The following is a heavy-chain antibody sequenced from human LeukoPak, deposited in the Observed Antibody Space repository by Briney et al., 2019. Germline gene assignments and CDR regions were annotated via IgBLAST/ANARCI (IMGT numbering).Heavy chain of an antibody. J-gene: IGHJ4*02. CDR3: AKDIGDTAMVDY. CDR2: ISSSGSTI. D-gene: IGHD5-18*01. Sequence: GGSLRLSCAASGFTFSDYYMSWIRQAPGKGLEWVSYISSSGSTIYYADSVKGRFTISRDNAKNSLYLQMNSLRAEDTALYYCAKDIGDTAMVDYWGQGTLVTVSS. V-gene: IGHV3-11*01. CDR1: GFTFSDYY.